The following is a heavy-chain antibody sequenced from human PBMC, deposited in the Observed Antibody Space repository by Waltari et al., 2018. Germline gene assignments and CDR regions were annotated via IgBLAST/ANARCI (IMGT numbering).Heavy chain of an antibody. D-gene: IGHD1-7*01. J-gene: IGHJ4*02. CDR2: IIPIFGTA. V-gene: IGHV1-69*15. CDR1: GGTFRRYA. Sequence: QVQLVQSGAEVKKPGSSVKVSCKASGGTFRRYAISWVRPAPGQGRELMGRIIPIFGTANYAQKFQGRVTITADESTSTAYMELSSLRSEDTAVYYCARDRDNWNYESIFDYWGQGTLVTVSS. CDR3: ARDRDNWNYESIFDY.